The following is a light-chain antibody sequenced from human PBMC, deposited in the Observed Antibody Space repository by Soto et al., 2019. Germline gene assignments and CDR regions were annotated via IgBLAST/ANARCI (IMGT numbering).Light chain of an antibody. CDR2: GAS. CDR1: QSISRY. CDR3: QQSYGSPRR. J-gene: IGKJ4*01. Sequence: DIQMTQSPSSLSASEGDRVTLTCRASQSISRYLNWYQQKPGRAPKLLMYGASNLQNGVPSRFSASGSGTDFTLTIGNLQPEDFATYYWQQSYGSPRRFGGRTKVEIK. V-gene: IGKV1-39*01.